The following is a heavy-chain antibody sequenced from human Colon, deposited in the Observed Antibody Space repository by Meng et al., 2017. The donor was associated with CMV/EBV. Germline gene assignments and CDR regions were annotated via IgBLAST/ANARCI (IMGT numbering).Heavy chain of an antibody. CDR3: AKVADYADFVMEY. V-gene: IGHV3-30*02. J-gene: IGHJ4*02. CDR1: GFTFSSYG. CDR2: IRNDRSYE. D-gene: IGHD4-17*01. Sequence: QVELVELGGGVVQPGGSLGISCAASGFTFSSYGMHWVRQAPGKGLEWVTFIRNDRSYEYYADSVQGRFTVSRDNSKNTMYLQMNSLGGDDTAVYYCAKVADYADFVMEYWGQGTLVTVSS.